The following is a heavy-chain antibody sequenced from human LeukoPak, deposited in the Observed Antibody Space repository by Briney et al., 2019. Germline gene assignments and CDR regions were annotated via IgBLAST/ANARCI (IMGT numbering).Heavy chain of an antibody. J-gene: IGHJ6*04. V-gene: IGHV3-48*01. D-gene: IGHD3-10*01. Sequence: GGSLRLSCAVSGFTFSTHSMNWVRQAPGKGLEWVSYIISSSNTIYYADSVKGRFTISRDNAKNSLYLQMNSLRAEDTAVYYCARAVGHGSGSPRMDVWGKGITVTVSS. CDR2: IISSSNTI. CDR3: ARAVGHGSGSPRMDV. CDR1: GFTFSTHS.